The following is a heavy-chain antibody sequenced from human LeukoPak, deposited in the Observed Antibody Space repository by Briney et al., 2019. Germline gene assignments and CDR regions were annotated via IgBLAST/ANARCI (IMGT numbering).Heavy chain of an antibody. V-gene: IGHV3-23*01. CDR1: GFTFSSYA. J-gene: IGHJ6*03. D-gene: IGHD3-3*01. Sequence: GGSLGLSCSASGFTFSSYAMTWVRQAPGKGLEWVSTISGRGDLEFYTESVRGRFTISRDHSKNTVHLQMDSLRAEDTAIYYCAREGDFWSGYPIDHYYYMDVWGKGTTVTVTS. CDR2: ISGRGDLE. CDR3: AREGDFWSGYPIDHYYYMDV.